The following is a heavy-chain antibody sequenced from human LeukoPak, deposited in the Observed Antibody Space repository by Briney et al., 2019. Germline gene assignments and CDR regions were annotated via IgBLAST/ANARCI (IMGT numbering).Heavy chain of an antibody. CDR3: AHRPGSTSWPAFDY. D-gene: IGHD2-2*01. V-gene: IGHV2-5*01. J-gene: IGHJ4*02. Sequence: SGPTLVKPTQTLTLTCTFSGFSLSTRGVGVGWIRQPPGKALGWLALIYWTDDTRYSPSLKSRLTITKDTSKNQVVLTMTNMDPVDTATYYCAHRPGSTSWPAFDYWGQGTLVTVSS. CDR2: IYWTDDT. CDR1: GFSLSTRGVG.